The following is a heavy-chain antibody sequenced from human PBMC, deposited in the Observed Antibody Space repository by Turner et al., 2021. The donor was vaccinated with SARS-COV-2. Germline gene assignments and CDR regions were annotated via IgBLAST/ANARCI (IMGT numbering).Heavy chain of an antibody. Sequence: QVQLVQSGAEVKKPGSSVKVSCKASGGTFSSYAINWVRQAPGQGLEWMGGIIPIFGTAKYVQKFQGRVTITADESTSTAYMELSSLRSEDTAVYYCATFLEWTYGMDVWGQGTTVTVSS. CDR3: ATFLEWTYGMDV. V-gene: IGHV1-69*12. D-gene: IGHD3-3*02. CDR1: GGTFSSYA. CDR2: IIPIFGTA. J-gene: IGHJ6*02.